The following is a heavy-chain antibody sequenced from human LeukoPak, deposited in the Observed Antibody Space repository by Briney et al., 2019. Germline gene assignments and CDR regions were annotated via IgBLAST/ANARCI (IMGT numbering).Heavy chain of an antibody. CDR3: ARTTLFGELGY. CDR2: IYYSGST. J-gene: IGHJ4*02. V-gene: IGHV4-59*01. CDR1: GGSISSDY. Sequence: SETLSLTCTVSGGSISSDYWTWIRQPPRKGLEWIGYIYYSGSTNYNPSLKSRVTISVDPSKNQFSLKLSSVTAADTAVYYCARTTLFGELGYRGQGALVTVSS. D-gene: IGHD3-10*01.